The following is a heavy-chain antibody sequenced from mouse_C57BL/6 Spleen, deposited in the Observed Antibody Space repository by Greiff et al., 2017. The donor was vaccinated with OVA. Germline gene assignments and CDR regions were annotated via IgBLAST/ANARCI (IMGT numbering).Heavy chain of an antibody. D-gene: IGHD2-3*01. CDR3: ARNYYDGYYLYFDY. CDR2: IWSGGST. CDR1: GFSLTSYG. V-gene: IGHV2-2*01. Sequence: VKLVESGPGLVQPSQSLSITCTVSGFSLTSYGVHWVRQSPGQGLEWLGVIWSGGSTDYNAAFISRLSISKDNSKSQVFFKMNSLQADDTAIYYCARNYYDGYYLYFDYWGQGTTLTVSS. J-gene: IGHJ2*01.